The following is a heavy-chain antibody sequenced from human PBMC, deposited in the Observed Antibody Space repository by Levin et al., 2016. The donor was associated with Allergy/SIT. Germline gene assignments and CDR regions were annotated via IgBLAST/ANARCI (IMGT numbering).Heavy chain of an antibody. Sequence: WIRQPPGKGLEWIGYIYYSGSTNYNPSLKSRVTISVDTSKNQFSLKLSSVTAADTAVYYCARDRLGSSDYWGQGTLVTVSS. CDR2: IYYSGST. J-gene: IGHJ4*02. V-gene: IGHV4-59*01. D-gene: IGHD6-6*01. CDR3: ARDRLGSSDY.